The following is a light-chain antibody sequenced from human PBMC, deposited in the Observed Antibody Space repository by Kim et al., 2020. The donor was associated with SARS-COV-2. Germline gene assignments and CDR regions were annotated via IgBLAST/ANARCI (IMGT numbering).Light chain of an antibody. CDR1: SSDVGGYNY. V-gene: IGLV2-14*01. J-gene: IGLJ2*01. CDR2: EVR. CDR3: SSYTSSSTLV. Sequence: QSALTQPASVSGSPGQSITISCTGTSSDVGGYNYVSWYQQHPGKAPKFMIYEVRKRPSGVSNRFSGSKSGNTASLTISGLQAEDEADYYCSSYTSSSTLVFGGGTQLTVL.